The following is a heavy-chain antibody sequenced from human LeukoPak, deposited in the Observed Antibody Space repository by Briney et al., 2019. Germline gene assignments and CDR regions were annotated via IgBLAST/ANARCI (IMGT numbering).Heavy chain of an antibody. Sequence: ASVKVSCKASGYTFTSYDINWVRQATGQGLEWMGWMNPNSGNTGYAQKFQGRVTMTRNTSISTAYMELSSLRSEDTAVYYCARGGAYCGGDCYAFDYWGQGTLVTVSS. J-gene: IGHJ4*02. CDR1: GYTFTSYD. CDR2: MNPNSGNT. V-gene: IGHV1-8*01. D-gene: IGHD2-21*02. CDR3: ARGGAYCGGDCYAFDY.